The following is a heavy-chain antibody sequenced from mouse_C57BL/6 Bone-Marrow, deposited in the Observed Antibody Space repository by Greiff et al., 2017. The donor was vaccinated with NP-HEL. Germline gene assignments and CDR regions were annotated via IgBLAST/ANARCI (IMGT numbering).Heavy chain of an antibody. J-gene: IGHJ2*01. Sequence: VQLQQSGAELMKPGASVKLSCKATGYTFTGYWIEWVKQRPGHGLEWIGEILPGSGSTNYNEKFKGKATLTADKASSTAYMELRSLTSEDSAVYFCARWALIYYGSSYNWGQGTTLTVSS. V-gene: IGHV1-9*01. CDR1: GYTFTGYW. CDR2: ILPGSGST. CDR3: ARWALIYYGSSYN. D-gene: IGHD1-1*01.